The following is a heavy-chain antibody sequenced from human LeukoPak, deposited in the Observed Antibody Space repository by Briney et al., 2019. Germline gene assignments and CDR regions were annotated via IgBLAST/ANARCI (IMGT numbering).Heavy chain of an antibody. J-gene: IGHJ4*02. CDR1: GFTFTNYY. CDR2: INPSGSNT. CDR3: AGEYYYDSSLDY. D-gene: IGHD3-22*01. Sequence: ASVTVSCKASGFTFTNYYMHWVRQAPGQGLEWMGLINPSGSNTNYAQKFRGRVTMTRDTSISTAYMELSRLRSDDTAVYYCAGEYYYDSSLDYWGQGTLVTVSS. V-gene: IGHV1-46*01.